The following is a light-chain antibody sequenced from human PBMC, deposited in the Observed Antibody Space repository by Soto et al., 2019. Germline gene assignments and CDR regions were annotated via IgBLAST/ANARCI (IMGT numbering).Light chain of an antibody. Sequence: QSALTQPASVSGSPGQSITISCTGTSSDVGGYNYVSWYQQHPGKAPKLMNYDVSNRPSGVSNRFSGSKSGNTASLTISGLQAEDEADYYCSAYSSSSTRVFGGGTKLTV. CDR1: SSDVGGYNY. CDR2: DVS. V-gene: IGLV2-14*01. CDR3: SAYSSSSTRV. J-gene: IGLJ2*01.